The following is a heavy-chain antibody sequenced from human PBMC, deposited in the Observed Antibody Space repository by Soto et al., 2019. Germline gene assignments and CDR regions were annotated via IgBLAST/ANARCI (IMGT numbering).Heavy chain of an antibody. J-gene: IGHJ4*02. CDR1: GFTFSSYA. D-gene: IGHD3-10*01. CDR3: AKDLLLWFGELLPPADY. CDR2: ISGSGGST. Sequence: GGSLRLSCAASGFTFSSYAMSWVRQAPGKGLEWVSAISGSGGSTYYADSVKGRFTISRDNSKNTLYLQMNSLRAEDTAVYYCAKDLLLWFGELLPPADYWGQGTLVTVSS. V-gene: IGHV3-23*01.